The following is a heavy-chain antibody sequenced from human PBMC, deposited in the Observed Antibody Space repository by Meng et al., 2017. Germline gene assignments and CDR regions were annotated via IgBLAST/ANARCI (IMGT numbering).Heavy chain of an antibody. CDR1: GFTFSYYY. Sequence: GQLVECGGRCGHLGESRILSCAASGFTFSYYYMSCIRQVQGKGLDWVSYISSSGSTIYYADSVKGRFTISRDNAKNSLYLQMHSLRAEDTAVYYCARVLDRSGGADYWGQGTLVTVSS. J-gene: IGHJ4*02. D-gene: IGHD3-16*01. CDR2: ISSSGSTI. V-gene: IGHV3-11*01. CDR3: ARVLDRSGGADY.